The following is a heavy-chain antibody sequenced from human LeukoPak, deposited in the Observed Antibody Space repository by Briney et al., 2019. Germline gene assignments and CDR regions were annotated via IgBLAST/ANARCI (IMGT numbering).Heavy chain of an antibody. CDR3: ARGGGITMVRGRRNWFDP. Sequence: GGSLRLSCAASGFTFSSYSMNWVRQAPGKGLEWVANIKQDGSEKYYVDSVKGRFTISRDNAKNSLYLQMNSLRAEDTAVYYCARGGGITMVRGRRNWFDPWGQGTLVTVSS. CDR2: IKQDGSEK. V-gene: IGHV3-7*01. J-gene: IGHJ5*02. CDR1: GFTFSSYS. D-gene: IGHD3-10*01.